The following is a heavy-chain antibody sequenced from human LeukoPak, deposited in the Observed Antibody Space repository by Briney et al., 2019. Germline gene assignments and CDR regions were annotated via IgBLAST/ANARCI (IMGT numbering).Heavy chain of an antibody. Sequence: SETLSLTCTVSGGSISSYYWSWIRQPPGKGLEWIGYIYYSGSTYYNPSLRSRVTISVDTSKNQFSLKLSSVTAADTAVYYCARESSGSYYDYYMDVWGKGTTVTISS. CDR3: ARESSGSYYDYYMDV. D-gene: IGHD3-10*01. V-gene: IGHV4-59*12. CDR1: GGSISSYY. J-gene: IGHJ6*03. CDR2: IYYSGST.